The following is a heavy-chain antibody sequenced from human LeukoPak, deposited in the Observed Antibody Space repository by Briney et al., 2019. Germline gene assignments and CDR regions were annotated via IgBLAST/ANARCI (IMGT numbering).Heavy chain of an antibody. CDR2: IYYSGST. V-gene: IGHV4-59*01. CDR3: ARDTGRRIQLWTPDAFDI. Sequence: SETLSLTCTVYGGSISSYYWSWIRQPPGKGLEWIGYIYYSGSTNYNPSLKSRVTISVDTSKNQFSLKLSSVTAADTAVYYCARDTGRRIQLWTPDAFDIWGQGTMVTVSS. CDR1: GGSISSYY. D-gene: IGHD5-18*01. J-gene: IGHJ3*02.